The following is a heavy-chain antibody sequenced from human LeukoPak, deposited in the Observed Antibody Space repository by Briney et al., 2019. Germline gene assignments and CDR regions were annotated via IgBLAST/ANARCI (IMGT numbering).Heavy chain of an antibody. CDR2: IYPADSDP. V-gene: IGHV5-51*01. J-gene: IGHJ4*02. CDR1: GYSFTSYW. D-gene: IGHD6-13*01. CDR3: ARQDSSWHPIDY. Sequence: GGSLKISCKGFGYSFTSYWIGGVRQVPGKGLGGMGIIYPADSDPRYSPSFPGQVTMSADKSISTAYLQWSSLKASDTAMYYCARQDSSWHPIDYWGQGTLVTVSS.